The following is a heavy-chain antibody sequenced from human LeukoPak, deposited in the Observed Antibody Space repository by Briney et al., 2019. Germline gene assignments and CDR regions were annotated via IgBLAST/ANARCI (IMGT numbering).Heavy chain of an antibody. J-gene: IGHJ4*02. V-gene: IGHV3-23*01. D-gene: IGHD3-9*01. CDR2: ISGSGGST. CDR3: AKLPPAVYDILTGYHLFDY. CDR1: GFTFSSYA. Sequence: PGGSLRLSCAASGFTFSSYAMSWVRQAPGKGLEWVSAISGSGGSTYYADSVKGRFTISRDNSKNTLYLQMTSLSAEDTAVYYCAKLPPAVYDILTGYHLFDYWGQGTLVTVSS.